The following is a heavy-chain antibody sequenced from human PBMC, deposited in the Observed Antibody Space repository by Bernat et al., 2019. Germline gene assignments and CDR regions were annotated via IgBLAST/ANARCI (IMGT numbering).Heavy chain of an antibody. CDR1: GFTFSNYG. J-gene: IGHJ4*02. CDR2: ISYDGSYT. D-gene: IGHD3-10*01. CDR3: AKDPGEYKPPIIASDF. Sequence: QVQLVESGGGVVQPGRSLRLSCTASGFTFSNYGLHWVRQAPGKGLEWVAIISYDGSYTYYADSVKGRFAISRDNSNDRLYLQMNSLRTEDTATYYCAKDPGEYKPPIIASDFWGQGALVTVSS. V-gene: IGHV3-30*13.